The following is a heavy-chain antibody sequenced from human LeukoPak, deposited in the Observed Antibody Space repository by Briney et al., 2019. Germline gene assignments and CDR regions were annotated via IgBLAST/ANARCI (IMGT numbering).Heavy chain of an antibody. Sequence: SETLSLTCTVSGGSISSSSYYWGWIRQPPGKGLEWIGSIYYSGSTYYNPSLKSRVTISVDTSKNQFSLKLSSVTAADTAVYYCARLTTGYSSSWYYYYMDVWGKGTTVTISS. D-gene: IGHD6-13*01. CDR1: GGSISSSSYY. J-gene: IGHJ6*03. V-gene: IGHV4-39*01. CDR3: ARLTTGYSSSWYYYYMDV. CDR2: IYYSGST.